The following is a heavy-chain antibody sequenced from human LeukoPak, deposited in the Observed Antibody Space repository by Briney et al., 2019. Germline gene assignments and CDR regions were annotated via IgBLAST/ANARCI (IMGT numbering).Heavy chain of an antibody. J-gene: IGHJ4*02. V-gene: IGHV1-2*02. Sequence: GASVKVSCKASGYTFTGYYMHWVRQAPGQGLEWMGWINPNSGGTNYAQKFQGRVTMTRDTSISTAYMELSRLRSDDTAVYYCARDGAVWVRRGSGSYYNYWGQGTPVTVSS. CDR1: GYTFTGYY. D-gene: IGHD3-10*01. CDR3: ARDGAVWVRRGSGSYYNY. CDR2: INPNSGGT.